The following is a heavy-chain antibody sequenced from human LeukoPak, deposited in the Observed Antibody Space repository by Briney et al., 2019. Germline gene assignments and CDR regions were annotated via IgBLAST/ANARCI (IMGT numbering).Heavy chain of an antibody. CDR3: ARGGYCSSTSCYQNWFDP. Sequence: GASVKVSCKASGYTFTSYGISWVRQAPGQGLEWMGWISAYNGNTNYAQKLQGRVTMTTDTSTSTAYMELRSLRSDDTAVYYCARGGYCSSTSCYQNWFDPWGQGTLVTVSS. J-gene: IGHJ5*02. V-gene: IGHV1-18*01. CDR2: ISAYNGNT. CDR1: GYTFTSYG. D-gene: IGHD2-2*01.